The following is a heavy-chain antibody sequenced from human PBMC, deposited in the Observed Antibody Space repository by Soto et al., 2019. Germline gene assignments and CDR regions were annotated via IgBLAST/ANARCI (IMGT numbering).Heavy chain of an antibody. D-gene: IGHD6-6*01. CDR3: AMSIASAGNVNLFDP. V-gene: IGHV4-31*03. CDR1: GGSISSGGYY. Sequence: SETLSLTCTVSGGSISSGGYYWSWIRQHPGKGLEWIGYIYYSGSTYYNPSLKSRVTISVDTSKNQFSLKLSSVTAADTAVYYCAMSIASAGNVNLFDPRGQGSLVPVSS. J-gene: IGHJ5*02. CDR2: IYYSGST.